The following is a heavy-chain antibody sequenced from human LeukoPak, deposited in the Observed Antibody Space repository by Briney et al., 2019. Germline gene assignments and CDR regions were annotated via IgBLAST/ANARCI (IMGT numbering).Heavy chain of an antibody. Sequence: SETLSLTCAVYGGSFSGYYWSRIRQPPGKGLEWIGEINHSGSTNYNPSLKSRVTISVDTSKNQFSLKLSSVTAADTAVYYCARGLGNRITMIVVVKSGAFDIWGQGTMVTVSS. CDR1: GGSFSGYY. J-gene: IGHJ3*02. CDR2: INHSGST. V-gene: IGHV4-34*01. CDR3: ARGLGNRITMIVVVKSGAFDI. D-gene: IGHD3-22*01.